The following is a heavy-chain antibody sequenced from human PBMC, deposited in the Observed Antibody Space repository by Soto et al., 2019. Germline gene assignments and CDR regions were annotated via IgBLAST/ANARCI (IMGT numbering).Heavy chain of an antibody. CDR3: ARADTAMGLYYFDY. CDR2: IYYSGST. J-gene: IGHJ4*02. CDR1: GGSVSSGSYY. Sequence: PSETLSLTCTVSGGSVSSGSYYWSWIRQPPGKGLEWIGYIYYSGSTNYNPSLKSRVTISVDTSKNQFSLKLSSVTAADTAVYYCARADTAMGLYYFDYWGQGTLVTVSS. D-gene: IGHD5-18*01. V-gene: IGHV4-61*01.